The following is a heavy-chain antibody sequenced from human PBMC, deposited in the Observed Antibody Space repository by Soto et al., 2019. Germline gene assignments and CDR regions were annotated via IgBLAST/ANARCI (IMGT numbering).Heavy chain of an antibody. CDR1: GGSMSKNY. V-gene: IGHV4-59*01. D-gene: IGHD4-4*01. CDR3: ARDSNNDAFDI. CDR2: IYYTGTT. J-gene: IGHJ3*02. Sequence: SETLSLTCTVSGGSMSKNYWNWMRQSPGKGLEWIAYIYYTGTTSYNPSLKSRVTISVDTSKNQFSLKMRSVTAADTAIYYCARDSNNDAFDIWGQGTMVTVSS.